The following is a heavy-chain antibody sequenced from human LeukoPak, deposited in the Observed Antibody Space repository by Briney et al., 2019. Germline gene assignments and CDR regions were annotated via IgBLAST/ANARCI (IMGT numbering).Heavy chain of an antibody. V-gene: IGHV3-21*01. Sequence: GGSLRLSCAASGFTFSSYSMNWVRQAPGKGLEWVSSISSSSSYIYYADSVKGRFTISRDNAKNSLYLQMNSLRAEDTAVYYCARGAAVAGAYWFDPWGQGTLVTVSS. J-gene: IGHJ5*02. CDR3: ARGAAVAGAYWFDP. D-gene: IGHD6-19*01. CDR2: ISSSSSYI. CDR1: GFTFSSYS.